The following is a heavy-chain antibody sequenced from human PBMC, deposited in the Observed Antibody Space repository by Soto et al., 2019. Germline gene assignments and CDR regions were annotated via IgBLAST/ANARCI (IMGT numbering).Heavy chain of an antibody. V-gene: IGHV3-7*01. CDR2: INRDGSQT. Sequence: QPGGSLRLSCAASGFTFTTYWMSWVRQAPGRGLEWVANINRDGSQTYYVDSVRGRFTTSRDNSKDSVYLQMNSLRADDTAVYYCARVVMDRESLTTDFWGQGTLVTVSS. D-gene: IGHD3-16*02. J-gene: IGHJ4*02. CDR1: GFTFTTYW. CDR3: ARVVMDRESLTTDF.